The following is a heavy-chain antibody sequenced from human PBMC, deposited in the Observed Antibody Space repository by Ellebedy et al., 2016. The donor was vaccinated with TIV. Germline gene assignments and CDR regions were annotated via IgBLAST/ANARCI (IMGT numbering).Heavy chain of an antibody. CDR3: ATDGVTGAMFRAGFDY. D-gene: IGHD2-21*02. CDR2: FDPDDGET. V-gene: IGHV1-24*01. J-gene: IGHJ4*02. Sequence: AASVKVSCKVSGNTLSELAIHWVRQAPGKGLEWMGTFDPDDGETIYAQNFQARLSLTEDTFTDTASMELRSLTSDDTAVYYCATDGVTGAMFRAGFDYWGQGLLVTVSS. CDR1: GNTLSELA.